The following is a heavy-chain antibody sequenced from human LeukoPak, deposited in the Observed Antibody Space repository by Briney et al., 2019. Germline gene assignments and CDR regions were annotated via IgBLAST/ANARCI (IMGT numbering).Heavy chain of an antibody. CDR2: IRYDGSNK. J-gene: IGHJ4*02. D-gene: IGHD3-3*01. CDR3: ARAERNAGVFDY. V-gene: IGHV3-30*02. Sequence: GGSLRLSCAASGFTFSSYGMHWVRQAPGKGLEWVAFIRYDGSNKYYADSVKGRFTISRDNSRNTLFLQVNSLRADGTAVYYCARAERNAGVFDYWGQGTPVTVSS. CDR1: GFTFSSYG.